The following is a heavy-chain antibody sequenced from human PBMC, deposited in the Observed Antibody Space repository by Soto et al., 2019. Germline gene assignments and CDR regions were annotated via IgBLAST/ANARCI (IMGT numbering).Heavy chain of an antibody. Sequence: SETLSLTCAVSGYSISSGYYWGWIRQPPGKGLEWIGTIYHSGSTYYNPSLKSRVTISVDTSKNQFSLKVNSVTAADTAVYYCARALYCSGGSCSPLRGMDVWGLGTTVPVSS. J-gene: IGHJ6*02. CDR3: ARALYCSGGSCSPLRGMDV. V-gene: IGHV4-38-2*01. D-gene: IGHD2-15*01. CDR2: IYHSGST. CDR1: GYSISSGYY.